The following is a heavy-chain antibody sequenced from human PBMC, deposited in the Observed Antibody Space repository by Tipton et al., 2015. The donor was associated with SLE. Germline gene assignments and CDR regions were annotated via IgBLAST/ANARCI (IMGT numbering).Heavy chain of an antibody. Sequence: SLRLSCAASGFTFDDYGMSWVRQAPGKGLEWVSGINWNGGSTGYADSVKGRFTISRDNAKNSLYLQMNSLRAEDTALYHCARDGATGGVVSSWYYYGMDVWGQGTTVTVSS. V-gene: IGHV3-20*01. CDR3: ARDGATGGVVSSWYYYGMDV. CDR2: INWNGGST. J-gene: IGHJ6*02. D-gene: IGHD3-3*01. CDR1: GFTFDDYG.